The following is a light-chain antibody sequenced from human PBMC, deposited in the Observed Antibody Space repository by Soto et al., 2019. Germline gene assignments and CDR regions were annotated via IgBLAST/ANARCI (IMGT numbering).Light chain of an antibody. Sequence: EIVLTQSPATLSLSPGERATLSCRASQSVSSYLAWYQQKPGQAPRLLIYDASNSATGIPARFSGSGSGTDFTLTISGLEPEDFAVYYCQQRSNWPPTFGQGTKVEIK. CDR1: QSVSSY. V-gene: IGKV3-11*01. CDR3: QQRSNWPPT. J-gene: IGKJ1*01. CDR2: DAS.